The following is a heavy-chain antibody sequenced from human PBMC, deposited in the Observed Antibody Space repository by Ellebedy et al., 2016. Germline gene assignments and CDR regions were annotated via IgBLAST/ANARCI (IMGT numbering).Heavy chain of an antibody. CDR1: GFTFSSYS. Sequence: GGSLRLXCAASGFTFSSYSMNWVRQAPGKGLEWVSSISGSSRYIYYADSVQGRFTISRDNAKNSLYLQMNSLRAEDTAVYYCARDFGRSSYTFPDYWGQGTLVTVSS. V-gene: IGHV3-21*01. D-gene: IGHD1-26*01. CDR2: ISGSSRYI. CDR3: ARDFGRSSYTFPDY. J-gene: IGHJ4*02.